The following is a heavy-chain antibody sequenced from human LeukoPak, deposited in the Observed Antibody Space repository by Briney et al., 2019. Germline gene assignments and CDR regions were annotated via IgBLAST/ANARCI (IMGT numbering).Heavy chain of an antibody. V-gene: IGHV1-46*01. CDR3: ARSNLAAAGTWRSPHDAFDI. J-gene: IGHJ3*02. Sequence: ASVKVSCKASGYTFTSYYMHWVRQAPGQGLEWMGIINPSGGSTSYAQKFQGRVTMTEDTSTDTAYMELSSLRSEDTAVYYCARSNLAAAGTWRSPHDAFDIWGQGTMVTVSS. CDR2: INPSGGST. D-gene: IGHD6-13*01. CDR1: GYTFTSYY.